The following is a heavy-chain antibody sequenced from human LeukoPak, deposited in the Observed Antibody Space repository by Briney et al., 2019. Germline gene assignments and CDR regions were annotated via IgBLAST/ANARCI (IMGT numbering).Heavy chain of an antibody. CDR2: INPNSGGT. CDR3: ARDNGGIVVPAATFDY. J-gene: IGHJ4*02. D-gene: IGHD2-2*01. Sequence: ASVKVSCKASGYTFTGYDMHWVRQAPGQGLEWMGWINPNSGGTNYAQKFQGRVTMTGDTSISTAYMELSRLRSDDTAVYYCARDNGGIVVPAATFDYWGQGTLVTVSS. V-gene: IGHV1-2*02. CDR1: GYTFTGYD.